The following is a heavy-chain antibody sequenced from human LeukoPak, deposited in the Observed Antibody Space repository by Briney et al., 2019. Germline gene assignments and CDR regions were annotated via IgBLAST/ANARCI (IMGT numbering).Heavy chain of an antibody. V-gene: IGHV3-23*01. J-gene: IGHJ6*02. Sequence: AGSLRLSCAASGFTFSSYAMSWVRHAPGKGLEWVSAISGSGGSTYYADSVKGRFTISRDNSKNTLYLQMNSLRAEDTAVYYCAKDRAGYCSSTSCPRGMDVWGQGTTVTVSS. CDR3: AKDRAGYCSSTSCPRGMDV. CDR1: GFTFSSYA. D-gene: IGHD2-2*01. CDR2: ISGSGGST.